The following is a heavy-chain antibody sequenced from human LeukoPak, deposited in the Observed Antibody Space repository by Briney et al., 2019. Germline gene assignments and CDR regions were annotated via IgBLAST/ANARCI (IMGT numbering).Heavy chain of an antibody. CDR3: ARDSDPNSSSRYFDY. CDR2: IFHSGTT. CDR1: GDSISSTHW. D-gene: IGHD6-6*01. V-gene: IGHV4-4*02. Sequence: SETLSLTCAVSGDSISSTHWWSWIRQSPGKGLEWIGEIFHSGTTNYSPSLKSRVTISIDKPKKQLSLKLSSVTAADTAVYYCARDSDPNSSSRYFDYWGQGTLVTVSS. J-gene: IGHJ4*02.